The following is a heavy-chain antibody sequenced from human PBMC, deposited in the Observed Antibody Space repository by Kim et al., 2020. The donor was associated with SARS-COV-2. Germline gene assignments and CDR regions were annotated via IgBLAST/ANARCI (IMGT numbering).Heavy chain of an antibody. V-gene: IGHV3-21*01. D-gene: IGHD2-15*01. Sequence: GGSLRLSCAASGFTFSSYTMNWVRQAPGKGLEWVSSISSGSTYIYYADSVEGRFTISRDNAKNSLYLEMNSLRAEDTAVFYCARDSVARNNYQYYGMDVWGQGTTVTVSS. CDR2: ISSGSTYI. CDR3: ARDSVARNNYQYYGMDV. J-gene: IGHJ6*02. CDR1: GFTFSSYT.